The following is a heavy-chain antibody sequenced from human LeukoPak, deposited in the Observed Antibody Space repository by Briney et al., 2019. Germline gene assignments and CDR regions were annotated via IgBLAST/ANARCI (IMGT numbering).Heavy chain of an antibody. D-gene: IGHD5-24*01. CDR3: VNRDGGWLQSSGTDV. Sequence: GKSLRLSCAASGFTFSNYGMHWVRQAPGKGLEWVAVIPYDGSNKYYADSVKGRFTISRDNSKNTLYLQMHSLRAEDTAIYYCVNRDGGWLQSSGTDVWGQGTAVTVS. CDR2: IPYDGSNK. CDR1: GFTFSNYG. J-gene: IGHJ6*02. V-gene: IGHV3-33*08.